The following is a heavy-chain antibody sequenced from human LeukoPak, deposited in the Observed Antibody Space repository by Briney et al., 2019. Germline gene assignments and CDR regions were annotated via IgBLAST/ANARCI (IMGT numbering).Heavy chain of an antibody. J-gene: IGHJ4*02. Sequence: GGSLRLSCAASGFTFSSYAMSWVRQAPGKGLEWVSAISGSGGSTNYADSVKGRFTISRDNAKNSMYLQMNSLRAEDTAVYYCARGGNYFDYWGQGTLVTVSS. CDR3: ARGGNYFDY. CDR2: ISGSGGST. CDR1: GFTFSSYA. V-gene: IGHV3-23*01. D-gene: IGHD3-16*01.